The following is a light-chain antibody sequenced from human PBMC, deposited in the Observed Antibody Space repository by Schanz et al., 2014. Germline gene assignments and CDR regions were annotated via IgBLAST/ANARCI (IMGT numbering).Light chain of an antibody. CDR1: QSVNSY. CDR3: QQYGSSRGS. CDR2: DAS. J-gene: IGKJ2*04. Sequence: EIVLTQSPATLSLSPGERATLSCRASQSVNSYLAWYQQKPGQAPRLLIYDASSRATGIPAGVSGSGSGTDFTLTISSLEPEDFAVYYCQQYGSSRGSFGQGTKLEIK. V-gene: IGKV3-20*01.